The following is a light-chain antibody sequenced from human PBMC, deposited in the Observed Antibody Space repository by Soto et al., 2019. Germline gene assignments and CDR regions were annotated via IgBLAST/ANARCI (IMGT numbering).Light chain of an antibody. CDR1: RSDVGGYPY. J-gene: IGLJ7*01. V-gene: IGLV2-14*01. Sequence: QSALTQPASVSGSPGQSISISCTGTRSDVGGYPYVSWYQQHPGKAPKLMIYEVTNRPSGVSNRFSGSKSGSTASLTISGLQTEDEADYYCSSYTSSGALYVFGPGTQLTVL. CDR2: EVT. CDR3: SSYTSSGALYV.